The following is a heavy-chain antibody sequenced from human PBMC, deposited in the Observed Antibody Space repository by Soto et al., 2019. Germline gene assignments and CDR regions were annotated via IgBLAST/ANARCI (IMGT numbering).Heavy chain of an antibody. CDR2: ISWDGGST. D-gene: IGHD6-6*01. V-gene: IGHV3-43*01. CDR3: AKDIDLGSGIAARRSLFAGFDY. CDR1: GFTFDDYT. Sequence: GGSLRLSCAASGFTFDDYTMHWVRQAPGKGLEWVSLISWDGGSTYYADSVKGRFTISRDNSKNSLYLQMNSLRTEDTALYYCAKDIDLGSGIAARRSLFAGFDYWGQGTLVTVSS. J-gene: IGHJ4*02.